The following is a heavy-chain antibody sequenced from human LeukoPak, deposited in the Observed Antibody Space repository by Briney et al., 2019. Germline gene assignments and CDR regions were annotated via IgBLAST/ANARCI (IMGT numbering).Heavy chain of an antibody. D-gene: IGHD3-10*01. CDR2: IYHSGST. Sequence: SGTLSLTCAVSGYSISSGYYWGWIRQPPGKGLEWIGSIYHSGSTYYNPSLKSRVTISVETSKNQFSLKLSSVTAADTAVYYCARETTDGSGSFDNDAFDIWGQGTMVTVSS. CDR3: ARETTDGSGSFDNDAFDI. V-gene: IGHV4-38-2*02. CDR1: GYSISSGYY. J-gene: IGHJ3*02.